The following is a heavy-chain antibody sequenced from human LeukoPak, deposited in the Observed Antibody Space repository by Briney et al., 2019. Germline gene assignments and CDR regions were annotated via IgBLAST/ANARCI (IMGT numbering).Heavy chain of an antibody. V-gene: IGHV4-39*01. CDR2: VYFTGSP. J-gene: IGHJ6*03. Sequence: SETLSLTCTVSGDSMSSNYYYWGWIRQPPGKGLEWIGTVYFTGSPYYNPSLKSRVTISVDTSETQFSLTLSSVTAADTAVYFCARHLVVPATTYYYYYTDVWGKGTTVTVSS. D-gene: IGHD2-2*01. CDR3: ARHLVVPATTYYYYYTDV. CDR1: GDSMSSNYYY.